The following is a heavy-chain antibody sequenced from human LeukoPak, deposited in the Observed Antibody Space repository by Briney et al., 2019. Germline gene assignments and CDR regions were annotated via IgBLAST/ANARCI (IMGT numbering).Heavy chain of an antibody. D-gene: IGHD3-10*01. CDR2: ISAVNGNT. V-gene: IGHV1-18*01. CDR3: ARGLSFSLYYYGSGNWFDR. CDR1: GYTFTSYG. J-gene: IGHJ5*02. Sequence: ASVKVSCKASGYTFTSYGISWVRQAPGQGLEWMGWISAVNGNTNYAQKLQGRVTMTTDTSTSTAYMELRSLRSDDTAVYYCARGLSFSLYYYGSGNWFDRWGQGTLVTVSS.